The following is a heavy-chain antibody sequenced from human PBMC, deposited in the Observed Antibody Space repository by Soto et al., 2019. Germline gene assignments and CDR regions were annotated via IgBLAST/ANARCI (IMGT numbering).Heavy chain of an antibody. CDR2: IYWNDDK. V-gene: IGHV2-5*01. CDR3: EGKLPHGAFET. CDR1: AFSLNNSGVG. J-gene: IGHJ1*01. Sequence: GAAIGNPTRTLTMNIPFSAFSLNNSGVGVGGIRQPPGKALEWLALIYWNDDKRYSPSLKSRLTITKDTSKNQVVLTMTNMDPVDTATYYCEGKLPHGAFETCGQGTMSTV. D-gene: IGHD6-6*01.